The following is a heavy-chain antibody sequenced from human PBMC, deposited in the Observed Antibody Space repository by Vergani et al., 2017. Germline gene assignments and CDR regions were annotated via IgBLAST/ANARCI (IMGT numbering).Heavy chain of an antibody. CDR1: GFTFRSYG. CDR2: IWYDGSDK. J-gene: IGHJ6*03. D-gene: IGHD2-15*01. Sequence: QVQLVESGGGVVQPGRSLRLSCAASGFTFRSYGMHWVRQAPGKGLEWVAVIWYDGSDKYYADSVKGRFTISRDNFKNTLYLQMNSLRAEDTAVYYCARDGRQDSNYYYMDVWSKGPRSPSP. V-gene: IGHV3-33*01. CDR3: ARDGRQDSNYYYMDV.